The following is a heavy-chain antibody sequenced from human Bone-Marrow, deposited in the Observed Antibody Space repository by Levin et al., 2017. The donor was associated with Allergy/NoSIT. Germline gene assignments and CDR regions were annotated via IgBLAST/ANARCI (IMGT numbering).Heavy chain of an antibody. D-gene: IGHD3-10*01. CDR1: GFTVSNNY. J-gene: IGHJ4*02. CDR3: ARGEISGVTGDY. V-gene: IGHV3-53*01. CDR2: IYSGGST. Sequence: PGGSLRLSCAASGFTVSNNYMRWVRQAPGKGLEWVSLIYSGGSTYYADSVKGRFTISRDKSKNTLYLQMYSLRVEDTAVYYCARGEISGVTGDYWGQGTLVTVSS.